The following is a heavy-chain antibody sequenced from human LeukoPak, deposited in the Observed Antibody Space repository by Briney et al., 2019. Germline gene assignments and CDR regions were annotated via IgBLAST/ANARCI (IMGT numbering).Heavy chain of an antibody. J-gene: IGHJ4*02. Sequence: TGGSLRLSRAASGFTFSTYWMNWVRQAPGKGLEWVANIKYDGSEKYYVDSVKGRFTISRDNAKNSLFLQMNSLRAEDTAVYYCAREDKLRYFDYWGQGSLVTVSS. CDR3: AREDKLRYFDY. D-gene: IGHD3-9*01. CDR1: GFTFSTYW. V-gene: IGHV3-7*01. CDR2: IKYDGSEK.